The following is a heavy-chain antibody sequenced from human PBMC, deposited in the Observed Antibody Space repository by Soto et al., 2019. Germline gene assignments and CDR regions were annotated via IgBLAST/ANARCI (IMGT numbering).Heavy chain of an antibody. CDR1: GFSLSTTGVG. Sequence: ESGPTLMNSTPPLTLTRSYSGFSLSTTGVGVGWIRQPPGEALEWLALIYWDDDKRYSPSLKSRLTITKDTSKNQVVLTMTNMDPVDTATYFCAHLNWNYHFDSWGQGTLVTVSS. D-gene: IGHD1-7*01. CDR3: AHLNWNYHFDS. J-gene: IGHJ4*02. V-gene: IGHV2-5*02. CDR2: IYWDDDK.